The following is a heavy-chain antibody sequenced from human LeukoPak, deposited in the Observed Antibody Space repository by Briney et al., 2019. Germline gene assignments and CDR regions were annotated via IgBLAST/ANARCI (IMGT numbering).Heavy chain of an antibody. CDR2: INPNSGGT. D-gene: IGHD2-15*01. J-gene: IGHJ3*02. V-gene: IGHV1-2*04. CDR1: GYTFTGYH. CDR3: ARDRVYCSGGSCYSNDAFDI. Sequence: ASVKVSCKASGYTFTGYHMHWVRQAPGQGLEWMGWINPNSGGTNYAQKFQGWVTMTRDTSISTAYMELSRLRSDDTAVYYCARDRVYCSGGSCYSNDAFDIWGQGTMVTVSS.